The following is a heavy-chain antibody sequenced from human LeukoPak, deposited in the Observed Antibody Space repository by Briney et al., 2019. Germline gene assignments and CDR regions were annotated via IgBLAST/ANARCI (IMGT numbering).Heavy chain of an antibody. V-gene: IGHV1-2*02. Sequence: GASVKVSCKASGYTFTGYYMHWVRQAPGQGLEWMGWINPNSGGTNYAQKFQGRVTMTRDTSISTAYMELSRLRSDDTAVYYCARVDSSGWYDFDYWGQGTLVTVSS. CDR1: GYTFTGYY. CDR2: INPNSGGT. D-gene: IGHD6-19*01. J-gene: IGHJ4*02. CDR3: ARVDSSGWYDFDY.